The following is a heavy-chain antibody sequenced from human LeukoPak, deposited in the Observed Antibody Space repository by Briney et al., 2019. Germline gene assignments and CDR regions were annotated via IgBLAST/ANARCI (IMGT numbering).Heavy chain of an antibody. V-gene: IGHV3-23*01. CDR1: GFTFSRYG. CDR3: AKGDFYGSGRDYYYYMDV. D-gene: IGHD3-10*01. J-gene: IGHJ6*03. Sequence: GGSLRLSCAASGFTFSRYGMSWVRQAPGKGLEWVSAISGSGGRTYYADSVKGRFTISRDNSKNTLYLQMDSLRAEDTAVYNCAKGDFYGSGRDYYYYMDVWGKGTTVTISS. CDR2: ISGSGGRT.